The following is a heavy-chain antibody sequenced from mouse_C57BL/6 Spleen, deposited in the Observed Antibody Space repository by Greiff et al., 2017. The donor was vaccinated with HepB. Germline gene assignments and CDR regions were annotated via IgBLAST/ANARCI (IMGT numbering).Heavy chain of an antibody. CDR1: GFTFSSYA. V-gene: IGHV5-4*03. J-gene: IGHJ3*01. CDR2: ISDGGSYT. CDR3: ARGTLLLRVFAY. Sequence: EVMLVESGGGLVKPGGSLKLSCAASGFTFSSYAMSWVRQTPEKRLEWVATISDGGSYTYYPDNVKGRFTISRDNAKNNLYLQMSHLKSEDTAMYYCARGTLLLRVFAYWGQGTLVTVSA. D-gene: IGHD1-1*01.